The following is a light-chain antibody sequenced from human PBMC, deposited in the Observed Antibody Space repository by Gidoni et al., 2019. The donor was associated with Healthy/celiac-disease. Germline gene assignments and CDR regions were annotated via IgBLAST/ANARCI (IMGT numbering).Light chain of an antibody. CDR1: QSVSSN. Sequence: EIVMTQSPATLSVSPGERATLSCRASQSVSSNLAWYQQKPGQAPRLLIYGASTRATGIPARFIGSGSGTEFPLTISSLQSEDFAVYYCQQYNNWHLTFGQGTKVEI. CDR2: GAS. J-gene: IGKJ1*01. CDR3: QQYNNWHLT. V-gene: IGKV3-15*01.